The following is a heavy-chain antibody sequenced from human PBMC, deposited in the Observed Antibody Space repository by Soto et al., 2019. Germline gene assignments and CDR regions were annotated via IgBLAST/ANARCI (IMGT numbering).Heavy chain of an antibody. Sequence: SETLSLTCTVSGGSIASSTHYWGWIRQPPGKGLEWIGSMYYNGNMYYNPSLKSRVTISVDTSKNQFSLDLRSVTAADTAVYYCARRKGYDSSTYSFDYWGQGTLVTVSS. D-gene: IGHD3-22*01. CDR2: MYYNGNM. CDR1: GGSIASSTHY. V-gene: IGHV4-39*01. J-gene: IGHJ4*02. CDR3: ARRKGYDSSTYSFDY.